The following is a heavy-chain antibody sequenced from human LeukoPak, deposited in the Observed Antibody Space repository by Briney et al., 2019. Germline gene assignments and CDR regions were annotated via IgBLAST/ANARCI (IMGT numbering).Heavy chain of an antibody. V-gene: IGHV4-34*01. CDR3: ARVRTTVTDY. CDR1: GGSFSGYY. J-gene: IGHJ4*02. Sequence: SETLSLTCAVYGGSFSGYYWSWIRQPPGKGLEWIGEINHSGSTNYNPSLKSRVTISVDTSKNQFSLKLSSVTAEDTAVYYCARVRTTVTDYWGQGTLVTVSS. CDR2: INHSGST. D-gene: IGHD4-17*01.